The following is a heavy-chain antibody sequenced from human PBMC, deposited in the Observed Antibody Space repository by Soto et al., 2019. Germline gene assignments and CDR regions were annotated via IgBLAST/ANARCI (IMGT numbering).Heavy chain of an antibody. CDR2: IYYSGST. CDR3: ARARYYYDSSGSLLQDY. V-gene: IGHV4-61*01. D-gene: IGHD3-22*01. Sequence: QVQLQESGPGLVKPSETLSLTCTVSGGSVSSGSYYWSWIRQPPGKGLEWIGYIYYSGSTNYNPSLKSRVTISVDTSKNQFSLKLSSVTAADTAVYSCARARYYYDSSGSLLQDYWGQGTLVTVSS. CDR1: GGSVSSGSYY. J-gene: IGHJ4*02.